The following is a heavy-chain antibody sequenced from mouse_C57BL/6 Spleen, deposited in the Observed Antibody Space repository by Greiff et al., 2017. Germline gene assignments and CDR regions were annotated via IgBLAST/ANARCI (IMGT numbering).Heavy chain of an antibody. J-gene: IGHJ1*03. CDR3: AKGITTAYWYFDV. CDR1: GYTFTDYN. CDR2: INPNNGGT. V-gene: IGHV1-22*01. Sequence: EVQLQQSGPELVKPGASVTMSCKASGYTFTDYNMHWVKQSHGKSLEWIGYINPNNGGTSYNQKFKGKATLTVNKSSSTAYMELRSLTSEDSAVYYGAKGITTAYWYFDVWGTGTTVTVSS. D-gene: IGHD2-4*01.